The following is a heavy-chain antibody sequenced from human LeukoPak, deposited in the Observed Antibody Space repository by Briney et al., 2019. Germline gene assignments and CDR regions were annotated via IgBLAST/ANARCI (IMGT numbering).Heavy chain of an antibody. V-gene: IGHV3-30-3*01. Sequence: GGSLRLSCAASGFTFTAYLIHWVRQAPGKGLEWVAVMSSDGNAMFYADSVKGRFTISRDNSKNTLYLQVNSLRAEDTAVYYCVRESEYYFDHSASFDYWGQGTLVTVPS. CDR2: MSSDGNAM. CDR3: VRESEYYFDHSASFDY. J-gene: IGHJ4*02. CDR1: GFTFTAYL. D-gene: IGHD3-22*01.